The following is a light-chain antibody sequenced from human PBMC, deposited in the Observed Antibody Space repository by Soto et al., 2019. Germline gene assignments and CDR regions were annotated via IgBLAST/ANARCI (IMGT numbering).Light chain of an antibody. CDR3: QQLNS. V-gene: IGKV1-9*01. J-gene: IGKJ3*01. Sequence: DIQLTQSPSFLSASVGDRVTITCRASQGISSYLAWYQQKPGKAPKLLIYAASTLQSGVPSRFIGGGSGTEFTLTISSLQPEDFATYYCQQLNSFGPGTKVDIK. CDR2: AAS. CDR1: QGISSY.